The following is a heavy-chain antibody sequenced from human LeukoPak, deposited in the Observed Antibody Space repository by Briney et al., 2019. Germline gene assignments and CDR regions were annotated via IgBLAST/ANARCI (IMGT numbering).Heavy chain of an antibody. J-gene: IGHJ2*01. CDR2: IYYTGSM. CDR3: AGHQPPHNWGQRYFDL. Sequence: TSETLSLTCTVSGDSMNTSSYYWGWIRQPPGKGLEWIGSIYYTGSMYYNPSLRSRVTISVDTSKNQFSLKMSSVTAADTAVYYCAGHQPPHNWGQRYFDLWGRGTLVTVSS. D-gene: IGHD7-27*01. V-gene: IGHV4-39*01. CDR1: GDSMNTSSYY.